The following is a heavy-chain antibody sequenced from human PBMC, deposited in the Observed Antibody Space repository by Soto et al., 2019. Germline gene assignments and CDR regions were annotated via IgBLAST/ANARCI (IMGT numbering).Heavy chain of an antibody. V-gene: IGHV2-5*02. CDR3: ARSLWFGELH. Sequence: QITLKESGPTLVKPTQTLTLTCSFSGFSLSTTGVGVGWIRQSPGKALEWLAIIYWDNDKRYSPSLKSRVTITQDTSKNQVVLTVTNMDPGDTGTYYCARSLWFGELHWGQGALVTVSS. D-gene: IGHD3-10*01. CDR1: GFSLSTTGVG. CDR2: IYWDNDK. J-gene: IGHJ4*02.